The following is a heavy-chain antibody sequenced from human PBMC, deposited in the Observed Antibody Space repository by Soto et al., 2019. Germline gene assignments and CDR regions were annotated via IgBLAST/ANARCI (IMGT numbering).Heavy chain of an antibody. D-gene: IGHD2-15*01. CDR2: ISAYNGNT. J-gene: IGHJ4*02. Sequence: ASVKVSCKASGYTFTNYGITWVRQAPGQGLEWMGWISAYNGNTNYTQKLQGRVTMTTDTSTSTAYMELRSLRSDDTAVYYCARIGLDANFDYWGQGTLVTVSS. V-gene: IGHV1-18*01. CDR1: GYTFTNYG. CDR3: ARIGLDANFDY.